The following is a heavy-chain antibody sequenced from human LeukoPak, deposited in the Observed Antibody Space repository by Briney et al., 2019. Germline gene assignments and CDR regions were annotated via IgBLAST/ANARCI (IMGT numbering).Heavy chain of an antibody. CDR1: GFTFNDYG. V-gene: IGHV3-20*01. Sequence: GGSLRLSCAASGFTFNDYGMSWVRQAPGKGLEWVSGINWNGGSTDYADSVKGRFTISRDNAKNSLYLQMNSLRAEDTALYHCAREYDFWGGYFPYYYYYYMDVWGKGTTVTVSS. D-gene: IGHD3-3*01. CDR3: AREYDFWGGYFPYYYYYYMDV. J-gene: IGHJ6*03. CDR2: INWNGGST.